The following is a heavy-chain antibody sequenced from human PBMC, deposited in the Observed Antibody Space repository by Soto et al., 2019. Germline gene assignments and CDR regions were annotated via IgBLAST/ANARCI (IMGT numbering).Heavy chain of an antibody. V-gene: IGHV4-4*02. CDR3: ARGMVGATTGYFDL. CDR2: IYHSGST. Sequence: SETLSLTCAVSGGSISSSNWWSWVRQPPGKGLEWIGEIYHSGSTNYNPSLKSRVTISVDKSKNQFSLKLSSVTAADTAVYYCARGMVGATTGYFDLWGRGTLVTVSS. J-gene: IGHJ2*01. CDR1: GGSISSSNW. D-gene: IGHD1-26*01.